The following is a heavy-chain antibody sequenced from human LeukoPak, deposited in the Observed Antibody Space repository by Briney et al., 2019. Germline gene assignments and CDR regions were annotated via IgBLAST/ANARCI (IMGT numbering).Heavy chain of an antibody. CDR1: GGSISSYY. CDR2: IYYSGST. Sequence: PSETLSLTCTVSGGSISSYYWSWIRQPPGKGLEWIGYIYYSGSTNYNPSLKSRVTISVDTSKNQFSLKLSSVTAADTAVYYCARVSARPRSGELYFDYWGQGTLVTVSS. CDR3: ARVSARPRSGELYFDY. J-gene: IGHJ4*02. V-gene: IGHV4-59*01. D-gene: IGHD3-10*01.